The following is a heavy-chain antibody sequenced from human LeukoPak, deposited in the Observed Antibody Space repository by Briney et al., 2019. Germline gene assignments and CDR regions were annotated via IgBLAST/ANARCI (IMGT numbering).Heavy chain of an antibody. Sequence: SETLSLTCTVSGGSISSTNYYWGWIRQPPGKGLEWIGTIYYSGSTFYNPSLKSRVTISVDTSKNQFSLQLSSVTAADTAVYYCATFRPLGSYSDSSDYPNYSYYYMDVWGKGTTVTVSS. CDR3: ATFRPLGSYSDSSDYPNYSYYYMDV. J-gene: IGHJ6*03. CDR2: IYYSGST. V-gene: IGHV4-39*07. D-gene: IGHD3-22*01. CDR1: GGSISSTNYY.